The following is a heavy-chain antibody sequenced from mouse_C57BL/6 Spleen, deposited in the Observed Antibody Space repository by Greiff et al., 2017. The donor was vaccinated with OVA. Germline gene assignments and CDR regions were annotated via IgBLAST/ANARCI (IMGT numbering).Heavy chain of an antibody. CDR2: IDPSDSYT. J-gene: IGHJ3*01. D-gene: IGHD1-1*01. CDR1: GYTFTSYW. CDR3: ARSYYGSSQSFAY. V-gene: IGHV1-50*01. Sequence: VQLQQSGAELVKPGASVKLSCKASGYTFTSYWMQWVKQRPGQGLEWIGEIDPSDSYTNYNQKFKGKATLTVDTSSSTAYMQLSSLTSEDSAVYYCARSYYGSSQSFAYWGQGTLVTVSA.